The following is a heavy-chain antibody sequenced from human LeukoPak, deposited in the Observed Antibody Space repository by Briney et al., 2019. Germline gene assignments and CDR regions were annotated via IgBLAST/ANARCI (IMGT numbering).Heavy chain of an antibody. CDR2: IYYSGST. CDR1: GGSISSCSYY. CDR3: ARQDHITMIVVVSFDY. J-gene: IGHJ4*02. Sequence: SETLSLTCTVSGGSISSCSYYWGWLRQPPGKGLEWIGSIYYSGSTYYNPSLKSRVTISVDTSKNQFSLKLSSGTAADTAVYYCARQDHITMIVVVSFDYWGQGTLVTVSS. V-gene: IGHV4-39*01. D-gene: IGHD3-22*01.